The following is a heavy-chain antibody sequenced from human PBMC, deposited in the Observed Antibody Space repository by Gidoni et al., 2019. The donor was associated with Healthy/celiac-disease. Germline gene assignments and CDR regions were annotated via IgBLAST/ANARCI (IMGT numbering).Heavy chain of an antibody. Sequence: QVQLQQWGAGLLKPSETLSLTCAVYGGSFSGYYWSWIRQPPGKGLEWIGEINHSGSTNYNPSLKSRVTISVDTSKNQFSLKLSSVTAADTAVYYCARGPTYYYDSSGYYPSFDYWAREPWSPSPQ. CDR1: GGSFSGYY. CDR2: INHSGST. D-gene: IGHD3-22*01. V-gene: IGHV4-34*01. CDR3: ARGPTYYYDSSGYYPSFDY. J-gene: IGHJ4*02.